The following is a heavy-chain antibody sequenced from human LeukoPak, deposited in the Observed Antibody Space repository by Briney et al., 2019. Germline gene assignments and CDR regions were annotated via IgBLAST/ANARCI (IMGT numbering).Heavy chain of an antibody. CDR2: ISWNSGSI. CDR1: GFTFDDYA. CDR3: AKGDSSGYYYPGAFDI. D-gene: IGHD3-22*01. V-gene: IGHV3-9*01. J-gene: IGHJ3*02. Sequence: GRSLRLSCAASGFTFDDYAMHWVRQAPGKGLEWVSGISWNSGSIGYADSVKGRFTISRDNAKNSLYLQMNSLRAEDTALYYCAKGDSSGYYYPGAFDIWGQGTMVTVSS.